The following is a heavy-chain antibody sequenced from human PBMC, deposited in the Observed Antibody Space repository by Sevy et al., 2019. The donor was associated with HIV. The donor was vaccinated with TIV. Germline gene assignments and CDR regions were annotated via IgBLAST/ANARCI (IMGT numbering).Heavy chain of an antibody. J-gene: IGHJ6*02. D-gene: IGHD2-15*01. Sequence: GGSLRLSCAASEFTVSSNYMSWGRQAPGKGLEWVSVIYSGGSTYYADAVKGRFTISRDNSQNTVYLQMNSLRAEDTAVYYCAREDIVLGEGNYYGMDVWGQGTTVTVSS. CDR3: AREDIVLGEGNYYGMDV. CDR2: IYSGGST. V-gene: IGHV3-53*01. CDR1: EFTVSSNY.